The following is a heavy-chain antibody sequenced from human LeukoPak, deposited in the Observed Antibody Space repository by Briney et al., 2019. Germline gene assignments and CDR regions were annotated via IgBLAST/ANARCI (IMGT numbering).Heavy chain of an antibody. D-gene: IGHD5-18*01. J-gene: IGHJ4*02. V-gene: IGHV3-23*01. CDR1: GFTFSTYA. CDR2: ISRSGGSA. CDR3: AKDLGYNYGTKLDY. Sequence: PGGSLRLSCAASGFTFSTYAMTWVRQAPGKGLEGVSAISRSGGSAFYADSVKGRFTISRDNSKNMLYLQMTSLRAEDTAIYYCAKDLGYNYGTKLDYWGQGTLVTVSS.